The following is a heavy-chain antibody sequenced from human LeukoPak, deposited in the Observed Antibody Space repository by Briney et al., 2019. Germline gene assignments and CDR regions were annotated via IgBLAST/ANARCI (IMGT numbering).Heavy chain of an antibody. D-gene: IGHD7-27*01. CDR2: IYYNGNT. CDR3: ARDLGSAY. CDR1: GFTFSNAW. J-gene: IGHJ4*02. Sequence: PGGSLRLSCAASGFTFSNAWMSWVRQAPGKGLEWVGYIYYNGNTKYNPSLKSRVTISVDTSKNQFSLKLSSVTAADTAVYYCARDLGSAYWGQGTLVTVSS. V-gene: IGHV4-59*01.